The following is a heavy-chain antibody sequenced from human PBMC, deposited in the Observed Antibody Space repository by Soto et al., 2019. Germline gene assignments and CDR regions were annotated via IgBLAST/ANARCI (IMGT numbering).Heavy chain of an antibody. J-gene: IGHJ4*02. V-gene: IGHV3-7*01. CDR1: GFTFSSYW. CDR3: AVHGYSSGWGFDS. CDR2: IKQDGSEK. Sequence: EVQLVESGGGLVQPGGSLRLSCAASGFTFSSYWMSWVRQAPWKGLEWVANIKQDGSEKYYVDSVKGRFTNSRDNTKNSMYLQMNSLRAEDTAVYYCAVHGYSSGWGFDSWGQGTLGTVSS. D-gene: IGHD6-19*01.